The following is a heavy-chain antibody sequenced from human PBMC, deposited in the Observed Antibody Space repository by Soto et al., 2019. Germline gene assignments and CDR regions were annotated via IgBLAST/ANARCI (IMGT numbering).Heavy chain of an antibody. CDR1: GFTFSSYG. V-gene: IGHV3-33*01. CDR2: IWYDGSNK. D-gene: IGHD2-2*01. CDR3: ARVDCSSTSCYWKYYYYYGMDV. J-gene: IGHJ6*02. Sequence: PGGSLRLSCAASGFTFSSYGMHWVRQAPGKGLEWVAVIWYDGSNKYYADSVKGRFTISRDNSKNTLYLQMNSLRAEDTAVYYCARVDCSSTSCYWKYYYYYGMDVWGQGTTVTVSS.